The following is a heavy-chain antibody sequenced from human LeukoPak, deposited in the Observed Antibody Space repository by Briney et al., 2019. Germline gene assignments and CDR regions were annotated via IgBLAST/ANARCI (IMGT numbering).Heavy chain of an antibody. Sequence: GGSLRLSCAASGFTFSSYGMSWVRQAPGKGPEWGANIRQDGSETYYLDSVRGRFTIARDNAKKSLHLLMNSLRAEDTAVYYCSRDFWDYGDYFSDHWGQGTLVTVSS. CDR2: IRQDGSET. D-gene: IGHD4-17*01. V-gene: IGHV3-7*01. CDR3: SRDFWDYGDYFSDH. CDR1: GFTFSSYG. J-gene: IGHJ4*02.